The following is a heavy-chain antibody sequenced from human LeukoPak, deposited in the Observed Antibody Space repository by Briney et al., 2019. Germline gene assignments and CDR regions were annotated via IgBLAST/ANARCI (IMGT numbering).Heavy chain of an antibody. V-gene: IGHV3-30-3*01. CDR3: AAPGVPAATYYFDY. CDR1: GFTFSSYA. Sequence: PGRSLRLSCAASGFTFSSYAMHWVRQAPGKGLEWVAVISYDGSNKYYADSVKGRFTISRDNSKNTVYLQMNSLRAEDTAVYYCAAPGVPAATYYFDYWGQGTLVTVSS. J-gene: IGHJ4*02. CDR2: ISYDGSNK. D-gene: IGHD2-2*01.